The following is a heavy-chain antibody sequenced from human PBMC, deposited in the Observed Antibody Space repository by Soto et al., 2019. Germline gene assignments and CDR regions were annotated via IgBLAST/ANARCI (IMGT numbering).Heavy chain of an antibody. CDR3: TTASFYDNSGYYSPWYYFDP. D-gene: IGHD3-22*01. CDR2: IKSKTDGGTT. Sequence: GGSLRLSCAASGFTFSNAWMNWVRQAPGKGLEWVGRIKSKTDGGTTDYAAPVKGRFTISRDDSKNTLYLQMNSLKTEDTAVYYCTTASFYDNSGYYSPWYYFDPWGQGTLVTVSS. J-gene: IGHJ4*02. CDR1: GFTFSNAW. V-gene: IGHV3-15*07.